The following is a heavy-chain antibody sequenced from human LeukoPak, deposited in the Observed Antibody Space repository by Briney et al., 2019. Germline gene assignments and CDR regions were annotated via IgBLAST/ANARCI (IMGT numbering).Heavy chain of an antibody. D-gene: IGHD3-3*01. Sequence: PSETLSLTCTVSGGSISSYYWSWIRQPPGKGLEWIGEINHSGSTNYNPSLKSRVTISVDTSKNQFSLKLSSVTAADTAVYYCARGTSVTIFGVVIIEDYYYYYMDVWGKGTTVTVSS. CDR3: ARGTSVTIFGVVIIEDYYYYYMDV. CDR1: GGSISSYY. V-gene: IGHV4-34*01. CDR2: INHSGST. J-gene: IGHJ6*03.